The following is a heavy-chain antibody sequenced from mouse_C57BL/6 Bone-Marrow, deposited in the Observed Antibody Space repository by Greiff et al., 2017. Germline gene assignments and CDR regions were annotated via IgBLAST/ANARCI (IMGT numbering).Heavy chain of an antibody. CDR1: GYTFTSYW. J-gene: IGHJ3*01. Sequence: VQLQQPGAELVMPGASVKLSCKASGYTFTSYWMHWVKQRPGQGLEWIGEIDPSDSYTNSNQKFKGKSTLTVDKSSSTAYMQLSSLTSEDSAVYYCARETLFWFAYWGQVTLVTVSA. CDR3: ARETLFWFAY. CDR2: IDPSDSYT. D-gene: IGHD1-1*01. V-gene: IGHV1-69*01.